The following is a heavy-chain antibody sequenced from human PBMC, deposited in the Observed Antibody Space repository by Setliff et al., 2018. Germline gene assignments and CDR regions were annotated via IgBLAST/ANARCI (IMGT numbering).Heavy chain of an antibody. J-gene: IGHJ4*02. CDR1: GASISSSYW. CDR3: ARDQGGWYAY. Sequence: PSETLSLTCAVSGASISSSYWWSWIRQAPGKGLEWIGEIYHNGITNYNPSLRGRVTFSVDKSKNQFSLNVTSVTAADTAVYYCARDQGGWYAYWGQGTLVTVSS. V-gene: IGHV4-4*02. CDR2: IYHNGIT. D-gene: IGHD6-19*01.